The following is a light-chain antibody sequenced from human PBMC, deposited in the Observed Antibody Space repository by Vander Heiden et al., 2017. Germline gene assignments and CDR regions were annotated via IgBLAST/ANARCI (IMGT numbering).Light chain of an antibody. V-gene: IGKV3-11*01. CDR2: DAF. Sequence: EIVLTQSPATLSVSPGERATLSCRASQSISSYLAWYQQKPGQAPRLLIYDAFNRATGIPARFSASGSETDFTLTISSLEPEDFAVYYCQQGSNRPLAFGGGTMVEIK. CDR1: QSISSY. CDR3: QQGSNRPLA. J-gene: IGKJ4*01.